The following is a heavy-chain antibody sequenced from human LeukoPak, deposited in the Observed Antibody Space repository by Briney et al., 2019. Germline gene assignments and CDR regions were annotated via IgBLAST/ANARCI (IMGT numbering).Heavy chain of an antibody. D-gene: IGHD2-21*01. CDR3: GKDGPVISY. CDR2: ISGDGSVT. CDR1: GFAFDDFG. Sequence: GGSLRLSCAASGFAFDDFGMHWVRQAPGKGLEWVSFISGDGSVTYYTDSLEGRFTVSRDNSKNSLYLQMGSLRAEDTALYYCGKDGPVISYWGQGTVVTVSS. J-gene: IGHJ4*02. V-gene: IGHV3-43*02.